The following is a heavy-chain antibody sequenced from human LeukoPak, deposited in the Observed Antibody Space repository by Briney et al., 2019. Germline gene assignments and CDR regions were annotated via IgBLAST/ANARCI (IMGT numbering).Heavy chain of an antibody. CDR3: ARDIGIAAAGTLDY. V-gene: IGHV3-33*08. CDR2: IWYDGSNK. Sequence: GGSLRLSCAASGFTFSSYAVHWVRQAPGKGLEWVAVIWYDGSNKYYADSVKGRFTISRDNSKNTLYLQMNSLRAEDTAVYYCARDIGIAAAGTLDYWGQGTLVTVSS. J-gene: IGHJ4*02. D-gene: IGHD6-13*01. CDR1: GFTFSSYA.